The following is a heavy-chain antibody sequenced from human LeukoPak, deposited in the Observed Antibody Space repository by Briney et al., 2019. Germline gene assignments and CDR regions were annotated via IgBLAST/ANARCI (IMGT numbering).Heavy chain of an antibody. D-gene: IGHD2-15*01. V-gene: IGHV1-69*04. CDR2: IIPILGIA. CDR1: GGTFSSYA. J-gene: IGHJ4*02. CDR3: AREWENCSGGSCHTEYFDY. Sequence: SVKVSCKASGGTFSSYAISWMRQAPGQGLEWMGRIIPILGIANYAQKFQGRVTITADKSTSTAYMELSSLRSEDTAVYYCAREWENCSGGSCHTEYFDYWGQGTLVTVSS.